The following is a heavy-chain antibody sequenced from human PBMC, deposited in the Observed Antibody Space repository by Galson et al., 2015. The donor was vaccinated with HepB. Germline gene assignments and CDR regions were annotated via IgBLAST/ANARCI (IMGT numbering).Heavy chain of an antibody. J-gene: IGHJ5*02. V-gene: IGHV1-18*01. Sequence: SVKVSCKASGYTFTSYGISWVRQAPGQGLEWMGWISAYNGNANYAQKLQGRVTMTTDTSTSTAYMELRSLRSDDTAVYYCARDRTPEQWLAMTGNWFDPWGQGTLVTVSS. D-gene: IGHD6-19*01. CDR1: GYTFTSYG. CDR2: ISAYNGNA. CDR3: ARDRTPEQWLAMTGNWFDP.